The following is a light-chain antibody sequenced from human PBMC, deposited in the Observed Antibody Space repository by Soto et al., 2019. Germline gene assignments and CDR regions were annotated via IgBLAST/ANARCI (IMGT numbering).Light chain of an antibody. V-gene: IGKV3-20*01. CDR2: AAS. Sequence: VLTQFPGTLSLSTGERATLSCRASQSVSNNYLAWYQQKSGQAPRVLIYAASRRATGIPDRFSGSASGTDFTLTISRLEPEDFAVYYCQQYGTTLYTFGQGTRLEIK. J-gene: IGKJ5*01. CDR1: QSVSNNY. CDR3: QQYGTTLYT.